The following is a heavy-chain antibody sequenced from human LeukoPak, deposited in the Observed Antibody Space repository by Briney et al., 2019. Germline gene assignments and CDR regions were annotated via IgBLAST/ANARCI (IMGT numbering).Heavy chain of an antibody. J-gene: IGHJ4*02. D-gene: IGHD6-19*01. Sequence: GGSLRLFCSASGFTFSKYAMSWVRQAPGKGLEWVSGISGSDGSTYYADSVKGRFTISRDNSKNTLYLQMNSLRAEDTAVYYCVKRVGAVSGRTFDYWGQGTLVTVSS. CDR2: ISGSDGST. CDR1: GFTFSKYA. V-gene: IGHV3-23*01. CDR3: VKRVGAVSGRTFDY.